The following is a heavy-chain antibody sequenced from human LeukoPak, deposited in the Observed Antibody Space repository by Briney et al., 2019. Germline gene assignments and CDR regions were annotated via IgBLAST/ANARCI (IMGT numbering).Heavy chain of an antibody. CDR3: ARDTSQSNTVTYFDY. CDR1: GLTFSSSG. CDR2: IDSSSAYI. D-gene: IGHD4-11*01. V-gene: IGHV3-21*01. J-gene: IGHJ4*02. Sequence: GGSLRLSCAASGLTFSSSGMNWVRQAPGKGLEWVSFIDSSSAYIYYADSVKGRFTISRDNAKNSLYLQMNSLRAEDTAVYYCARDTSQSNTVTYFDYRGQGTLVTVSS.